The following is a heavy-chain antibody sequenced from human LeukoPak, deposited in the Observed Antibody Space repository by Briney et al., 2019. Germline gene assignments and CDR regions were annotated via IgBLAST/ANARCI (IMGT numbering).Heavy chain of an antibody. CDR1: GGTFSSYA. J-gene: IGHJ4*02. Sequence: ASVKVSCKASGGTFSSYAISWVRQAPGQGLEWMGGIIPIFGTANYAQKFQGRVTIAADESTSTAYMELSSLRSEDTAVYYCARVVPAAIFSGYYFDYWGQGTLVTVSS. CDR2: IIPIFGTA. V-gene: IGHV1-69*13. CDR3: ARVVPAAIFSGYYFDY. D-gene: IGHD2-2*01.